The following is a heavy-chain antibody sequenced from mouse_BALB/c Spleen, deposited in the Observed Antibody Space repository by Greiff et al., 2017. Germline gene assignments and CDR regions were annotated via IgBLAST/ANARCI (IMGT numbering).Heavy chain of an antibody. V-gene: IGHV1-5*01. D-gene: IGHD2-9*01. J-gene: IGHJ3*01. Sequence: DVKLQESGTVLARPGASVKMSCKASGYTFTSYWMHWVKQRPGQGLEWIGAIYPGNSDTSYNQKFKGKAKLTAVTSTSTAYMELSSLTNEDSAVYYCTTGSYYGYDDAAWFAYWGQGTLVTVSA. CDR3: TTGSYYGYDDAAWFAY. CDR2: IYPGNSDT. CDR1: GYTFTSYW.